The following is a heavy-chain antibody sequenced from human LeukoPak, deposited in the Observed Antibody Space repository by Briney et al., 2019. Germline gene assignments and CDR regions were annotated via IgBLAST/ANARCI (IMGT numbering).Heavy chain of an antibody. Sequence: GGSLRLSCAASGFTVSSNYMSWVRQAPRKGLEWVSVIYSGGSTYYADSVKGRFTISRDNSKNTLYLQMKSLRAEDTAVYYCARTDETAPAEDFQHWGQGTLVTVSS. CDR2: IYSGGST. D-gene: IGHD2-21*02. V-gene: IGHV3-53*01. J-gene: IGHJ1*01. CDR3: ARTDETAPAEDFQH. CDR1: GFTVSSNY.